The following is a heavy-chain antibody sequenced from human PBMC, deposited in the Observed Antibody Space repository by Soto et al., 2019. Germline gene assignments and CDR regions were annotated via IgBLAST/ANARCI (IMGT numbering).Heavy chain of an antibody. CDR3: VRDVGGSGWFAP. J-gene: IGHJ5*02. CDR2: IYHSGTT. CDR1: RYSISSGYY. V-gene: IGHV4-38-2*02. Sequence: SETLSLTCAVSRYSISSGYYWGWIRQPPGKGLEWIGSIYHSGTTYYNPSLKSRVTMSVDMSKSQFSLNVRSVTAADTAVYYCVRDVGGSGWFAPWSQGALVNVSS.